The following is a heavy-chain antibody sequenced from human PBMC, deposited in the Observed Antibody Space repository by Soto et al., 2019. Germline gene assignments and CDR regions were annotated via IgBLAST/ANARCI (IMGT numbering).Heavy chain of an antibody. CDR2: LYDTDGT. CDR1: GFTFSGKKY. V-gene: IGHV3-66*01. Sequence: DVQLVESGGGLVQPGGSLRLSCEASGFTFSGKKYLTWVRQAPGKGPEWVSALYDTDGTFYADSVKGRFTISKDNSKNTFYLQMNSLRPDDTAVYYCATWLQREHGFDIWGQGTMVTVSS. D-gene: IGHD3-10*01. J-gene: IGHJ3*02. CDR3: ATWLQREHGFDI.